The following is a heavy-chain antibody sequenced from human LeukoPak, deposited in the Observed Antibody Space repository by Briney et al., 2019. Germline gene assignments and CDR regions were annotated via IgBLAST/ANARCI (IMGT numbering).Heavy chain of an antibody. D-gene: IGHD1-14*01. Sequence: GGSLRLSCAASGFTFNNYAMSCVRQAPGKGLEWVAAISGNGGRTYYRDSVKGRFTISRDNPKNTLYLLMYSLCAEDTALCYCAKNQPIPAYFDYWGRRPLVTFST. CDR1: GFTFNNYA. CDR2: ISGNGGRT. CDR3: AKNQPIPAYFDY. V-gene: IGHV3-23*01. J-gene: IGHJ4*02.